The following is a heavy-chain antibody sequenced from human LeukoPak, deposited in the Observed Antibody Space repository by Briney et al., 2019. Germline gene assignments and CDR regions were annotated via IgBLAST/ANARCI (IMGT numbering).Heavy chain of an antibody. V-gene: IGHV3-23*01. D-gene: IGHD3-10*01. Sequence: GGSLRLSCAASGFTFSSYAMSWVRQAPGKGLEWVSAISGSGGSTYYADSVKGRFTISRDNSKNTLYLQMNSLRAEDTAVYYCARVKAGYYYYMDVWGKGTTVTVSS. J-gene: IGHJ6*03. CDR2: ISGSGGST. CDR3: ARVKAGYYYYMDV. CDR1: GFTFSSYA.